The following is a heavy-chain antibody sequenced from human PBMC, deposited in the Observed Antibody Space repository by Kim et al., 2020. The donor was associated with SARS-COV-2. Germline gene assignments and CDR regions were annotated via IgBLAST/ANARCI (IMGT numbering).Heavy chain of an antibody. D-gene: IGHD6-19*01. V-gene: IGHV1-3*01. J-gene: IGHJ6*02. CDR2: INAGNGNT. Sequence: ASVKVSCKASGYTFTSYAMHWVRQAPGQRLEWMGWINAGNGNTKYSQKFQGRVTITRDTSASTAYMELSSLRSEDTAVYYCARGYSSGWDADYYYYGMDVWGQGTTVTVSS. CDR1: GYTFTSYA. CDR3: ARGYSSGWDADYYYYGMDV.